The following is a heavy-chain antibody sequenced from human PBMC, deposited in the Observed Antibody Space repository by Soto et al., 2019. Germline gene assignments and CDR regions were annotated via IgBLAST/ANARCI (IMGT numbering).Heavy chain of an antibody. J-gene: IGHJ3*02. CDR1: GYTFTSYY. CDR2: INPSGGST. CDR3: AREFPLAAAAPYAFDI. V-gene: IGHV1-46*01. Sequence: QVQLVQSGAEVKKPGASVKVSCKASGYTFTSYYMHWVRQAPGQGLEWMGIINPSGGSTSYAQKFKGRVTLTRDTSTSTVYMELSSLGSEDRAVYYCAREFPLAAAAPYAFDIWGQGTMVTVSS. D-gene: IGHD6-13*01.